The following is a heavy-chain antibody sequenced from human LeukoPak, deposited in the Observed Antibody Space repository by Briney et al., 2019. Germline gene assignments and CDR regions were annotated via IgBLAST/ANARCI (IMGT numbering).Heavy chain of an antibody. CDR1: GFTFRSHA. CDR3: AEGRGALTI. D-gene: IGHD1-26*01. J-gene: IGHJ4*02. Sequence: GGSLRLSCAASGFTFRSHAMSWVRQAPGKGLEWVSAISGSGGTTYYAGSVKGQFTISRDNSKNTLYLQMNRLRAEDTAVYYCAEGRGALTIWGQGTLVTVSS. CDR2: ISGSGGTT. V-gene: IGHV3-23*01.